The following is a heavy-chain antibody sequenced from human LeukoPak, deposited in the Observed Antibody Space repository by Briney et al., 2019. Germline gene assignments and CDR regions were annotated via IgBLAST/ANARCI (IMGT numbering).Heavy chain of an antibody. J-gene: IGHJ3*02. CDR3: ARGAVAVYAFDI. D-gene: IGHD6-19*01. Sequence: GGSLRLSCAASGFTFSSYAMGWVRQAPGKGLEWVSAISGSGGSTYYADSVKGRFTISRDNSKNTLYLQMNSLRAEDTAVYYCARGAVAVYAFDIWGQGTMVTVSS. V-gene: IGHV3-23*01. CDR1: GFTFSSYA. CDR2: ISGSGGST.